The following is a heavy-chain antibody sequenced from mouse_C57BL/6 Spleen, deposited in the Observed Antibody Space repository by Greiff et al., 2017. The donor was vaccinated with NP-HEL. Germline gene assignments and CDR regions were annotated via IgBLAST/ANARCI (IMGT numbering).Heavy chain of an antibody. Sequence: VKLVESGPELVKPGASVKLSCKASGYTFTSYDINWVKQRPGQGLEWIGWIYPRDGSTKYNEKFKGKATLTVDTSSSTAYMELHSLTSEDSAVYFCARGGLITTSGGYAMDYWGQGTSVTVSS. V-gene: IGHV1-85*01. J-gene: IGHJ4*01. CDR2: IYPRDGST. CDR1: GYTFTSYD. D-gene: IGHD1-1*01. CDR3: ARGGLITTSGGYAMDY.